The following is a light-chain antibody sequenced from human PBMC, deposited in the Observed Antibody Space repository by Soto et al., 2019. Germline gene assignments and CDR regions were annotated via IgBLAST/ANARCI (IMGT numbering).Light chain of an antibody. CDR2: DAS. J-gene: IGKJ4*01. CDR3: QQYDNLPLT. Sequence: DIQMSQSPSTLSASVGDVFTITCRASQSIVTFLPWYQQKPGKAPKLLISDASSLETVVPSRFSGSGSGTDFTFTISSLQPEDIATYYCQQYDNLPLTFGGGTKVDIK. CDR1: QSIVTF. V-gene: IGKV1-5*01.